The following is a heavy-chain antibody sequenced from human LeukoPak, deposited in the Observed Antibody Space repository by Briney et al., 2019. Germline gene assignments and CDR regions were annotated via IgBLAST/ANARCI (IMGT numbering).Heavy chain of an antibody. CDR3: AREGDYYYDSSGYYYFDY. D-gene: IGHD3-22*01. CDR1: GGTFSSYA. V-gene: IGHV1-69*05. CDR2: IVPIFGTA. J-gene: IGHJ4*02. Sequence: SVKVSCKASGGTFSSYAISWVRQAPGQGLEWMGRIVPIFGTANYAQKFQGRVTITTDESTSTAYMELSSLRSEDTAVYYCAREGDYYYDSSGYYYFDYWGQGTLVTVSS.